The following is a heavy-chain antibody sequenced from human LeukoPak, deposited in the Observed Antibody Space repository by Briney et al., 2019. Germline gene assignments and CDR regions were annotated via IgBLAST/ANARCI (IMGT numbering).Heavy chain of an antibody. V-gene: IGHV4-59*08. D-gene: IGHD3-16*01. CDR1: GGSISSYY. Sequence: PSETLSLTCTVSGGSISSYYWTWIRQPPGKGVEWIGFIYNNRNTNYNPSLKSRVTISVGTSENQFSLKLNSVTAADTAVYYCARRNVLTEGEAFDVWGQGTMVTVSS. CDR3: ARRNVLTEGEAFDV. J-gene: IGHJ3*01. CDR2: IYNNRNT.